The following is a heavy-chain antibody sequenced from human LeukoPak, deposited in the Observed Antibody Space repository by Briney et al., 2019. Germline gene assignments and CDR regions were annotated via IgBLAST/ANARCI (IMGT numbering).Heavy chain of an antibody. CDR2: ISSNGGST. Sequence: GGSLRLSCAASGFTFSSYAMHWVRQTPGKGLEYVSGISSNGGSTDYANSVKGRFTISRDNSKNTLYLQMGSLRAEDMAVYYCARPGYCSSTSCLDVWGKGTTVTVSS. CDR3: ARPGYCSSTSCLDV. CDR1: GFTFSSYA. J-gene: IGHJ6*04. D-gene: IGHD2-2*01. V-gene: IGHV3-64*01.